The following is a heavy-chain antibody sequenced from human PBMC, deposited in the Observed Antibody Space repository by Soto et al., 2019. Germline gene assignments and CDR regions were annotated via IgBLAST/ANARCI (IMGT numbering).Heavy chain of an antibody. CDR2: INPNSGDT. V-gene: IGHV1-2*02. J-gene: IGHJ4*02. D-gene: IGHD6-25*01. CDR3: ASVPGIAAVADY. Sequence: ASVKVSCKASGYTFTGYYIHWVRLAPGQGLEWMGWINPNSGDTNYAQKFQGNVTMTRDTSISTAYMELTRLRSDDTAVYYCASVPGIAAVADYWGQGTLVTVSS. CDR1: GYTFTGYY.